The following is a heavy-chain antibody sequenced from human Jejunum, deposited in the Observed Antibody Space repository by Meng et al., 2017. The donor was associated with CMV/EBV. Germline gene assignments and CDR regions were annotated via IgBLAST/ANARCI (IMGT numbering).Heavy chain of an antibody. V-gene: IGHV3-33*06. CDR1: GFLFSIYG. Sequence: SGFLFSIYGMHWVRQAPGKGLEWVAVIWSDGSNKYYADSVKGRFTISRDNSKNTLNLQMNSLRAEDTAVYYCAKEGVYDGYAVDYWGQGTLVTVSS. CDR3: AKEGVYDGYAVDY. J-gene: IGHJ4*02. D-gene: IGHD3-16*01. CDR2: IWSDGSNK.